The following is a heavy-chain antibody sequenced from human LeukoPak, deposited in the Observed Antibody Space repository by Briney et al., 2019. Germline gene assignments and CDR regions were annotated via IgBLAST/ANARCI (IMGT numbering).Heavy chain of an antibody. D-gene: IGHD7-27*01. J-gene: IGHJ4*02. CDR1: GFTFSSYA. Sequence: GGSLRLSCAASGFTFSSYAMSWVRQAPGKGLEWVSAISGSGGSTYYADSVKGRFTISRDNAKNSLSLQMNSLRDEDTAVYYCARGRSNWGPYYFDYWGQGTLVTVSS. CDR2: ISGSGGST. V-gene: IGHV3-23*01. CDR3: ARGRSNWGPYYFDY.